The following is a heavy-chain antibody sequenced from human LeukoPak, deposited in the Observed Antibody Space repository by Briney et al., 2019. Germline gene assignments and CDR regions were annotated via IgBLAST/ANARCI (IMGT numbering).Heavy chain of an antibody. Sequence: PGGSLRLSCAASGFTFSSYVMHWVRQAPGKGLEWVAIISYDGSNEYYADSVKGRFTIPRDNSKNTLYLQMNSLRAADTAVYYCARGPSGYHNTGGQGTLVTVSS. J-gene: IGHJ4*02. D-gene: IGHD5-12*01. V-gene: IGHV3-30*04. CDR2: ISYDGSNE. CDR3: ARGPSGYHNT. CDR1: GFTFSSYV.